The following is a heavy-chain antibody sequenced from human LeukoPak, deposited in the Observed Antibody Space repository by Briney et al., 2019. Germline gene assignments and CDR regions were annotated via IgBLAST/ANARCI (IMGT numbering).Heavy chain of an antibody. J-gene: IGHJ5*02. D-gene: IGHD3-9*01. Sequence: SETLSLTCTVSGGSISSYYWSWIRQPAGKGLEWIGRIYTSGSTNYNPSLKSRVTMSVDTSKNQFSLKLSSVTAADTAVYYCARDSDIPPGNWFDPWGQGTLVTVSS. CDR2: IYTSGST. V-gene: IGHV4-4*07. CDR3: ARDSDIPPGNWFDP. CDR1: GGSISSYY.